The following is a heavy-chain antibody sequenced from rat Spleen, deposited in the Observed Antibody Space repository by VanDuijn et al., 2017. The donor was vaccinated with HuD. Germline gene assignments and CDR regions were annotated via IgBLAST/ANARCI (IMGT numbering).Heavy chain of an antibody. CDR3: ARDAGILRY. CDR2: MRYDGDT. CDR1: GFSLTGNN. V-gene: IGHV2-63*01. Sequence: QVQLKVSGPGLVQPSQTLSLTCTVSGFSLTGNNVHWVRQPPGKGLEWMGRMRYDGDTSYNSALRSRLRVTRDTSKNQVFLKMDSLQTDDTATYYCARDAGILRYWGQGVMVTVSS. J-gene: IGHJ2*01. D-gene: IGHD1-6*01.